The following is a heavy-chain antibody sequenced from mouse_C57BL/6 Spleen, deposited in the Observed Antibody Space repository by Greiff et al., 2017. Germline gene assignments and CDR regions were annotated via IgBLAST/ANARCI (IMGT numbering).Heavy chain of an antibody. V-gene: IGHV1-26*01. D-gene: IGHD1-1*01. CDR3: ARSTVVARGFAY. Sequence: EVQLQQSGPELVKPGASVKISCKASGYTFTDYYMNWVKQSHGKSLEWIGDINPKNGGTSYNQKFKGKATLTVDKSSSTAYMELRSLTSEDSAVYYCARSTVVARGFAYWGQGTLVTVSA. J-gene: IGHJ3*01. CDR1: GYTFTDYY. CDR2: INPKNGGT.